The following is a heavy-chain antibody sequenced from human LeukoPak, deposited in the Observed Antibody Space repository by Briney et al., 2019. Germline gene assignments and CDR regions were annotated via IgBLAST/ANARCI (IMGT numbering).Heavy chain of an antibody. Sequence: SETLSLTCAVSGGSISSSNWWSWVRQPPGKGLEWIGEIYHSGSTNYNPSLKSRVTISVDKSKNQFSLKLSSVTAADTAVYYCAIYGSGSYMFDPWGQGTLVTVSS. V-gene: IGHV4-4*02. CDR1: GGSISSSNW. J-gene: IGHJ5*02. CDR3: AIYGSGSYMFDP. CDR2: IYHSGST. D-gene: IGHD3-10*01.